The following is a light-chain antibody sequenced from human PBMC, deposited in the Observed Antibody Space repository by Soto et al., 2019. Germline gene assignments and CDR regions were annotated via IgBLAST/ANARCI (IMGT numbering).Light chain of an antibody. CDR1: ISNVGSNN. CDR2: GDD. V-gene: IGLV1-44*01. CDR3: AAWDNSLSGHYV. Sequence: QSVLTQPPSASGTPGQRVTISCSGSISNVGSNNVNWYQQLPGTAPKLLIYGDDQRPSGVPARFSGSKSGTSAALAISGLQSGDEGDYFCAAWDNSLSGHYVFGNGTKGIVL. J-gene: IGLJ1*01.